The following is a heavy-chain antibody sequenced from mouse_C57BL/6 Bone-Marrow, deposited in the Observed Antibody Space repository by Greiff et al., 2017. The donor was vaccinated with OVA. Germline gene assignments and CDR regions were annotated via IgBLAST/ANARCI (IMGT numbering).Heavy chain of an antibody. Sequence: QVPVKQSGAELVRPGASVKLSCKASGYTFTDYYINWVKQRPGPGLEWIARIYPGSGNTYYNEKFKGKATLTAEKSSSTAYMQLSSLTSEDSAVYFCARADYYGSSYDAMDYWGQGTSVTVSS. CDR1: GYTFTDYY. J-gene: IGHJ4*01. CDR2: IYPGSGNT. D-gene: IGHD1-1*01. V-gene: IGHV1-76*01. CDR3: ARADYYGSSYDAMDY.